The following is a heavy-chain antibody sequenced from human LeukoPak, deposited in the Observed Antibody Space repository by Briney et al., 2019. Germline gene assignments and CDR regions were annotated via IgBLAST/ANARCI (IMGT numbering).Heavy chain of an antibody. CDR3: ARRLVSDWYAMDY. Sequence: PGGSLRLSCAANGFSVSTTYLSWVRQAPGKGLEWVSVIYTGGSTYYADSVQGRFTIPRDNSNHTLYLQMSSLRAEDTAVYYCARRLVSDWYAMDYWGQGALVTVSS. J-gene: IGHJ4*02. CDR2: IYTGGST. D-gene: IGHD6-19*01. CDR1: GFSVSTTY. V-gene: IGHV3-53*01.